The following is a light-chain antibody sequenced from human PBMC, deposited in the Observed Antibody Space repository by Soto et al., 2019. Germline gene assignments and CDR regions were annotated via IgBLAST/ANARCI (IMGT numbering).Light chain of an antibody. Sequence: EIVMTQSPVTLSVSPGERVSLSCRGSQSVDSYLAWHQQKPGQATRLLIYAGSTRATGTPVKFSGSGSGTEFTLTISSLQFEDFAVYYCQQYKNWPKTFGQGTKVEIK. CDR3: QQYKNWPKT. V-gene: IGKV3-15*01. CDR1: QSVDSY. CDR2: AGS. J-gene: IGKJ1*01.